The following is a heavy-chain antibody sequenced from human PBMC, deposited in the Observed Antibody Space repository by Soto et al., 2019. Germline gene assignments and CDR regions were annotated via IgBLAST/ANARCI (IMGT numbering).Heavy chain of an antibody. CDR3: ATGFGSGRRAFDY. Sequence: QVQLVQSGAEVKKPGSSVKVSCKASGDTFNFYTINWVRQAPGLGLEWMGRFNPILSFSNSALKFQGRVTLTANKSTSTAYMVLSSLSSEDTAIYYCATGFGSGRRAFDYWGQGALVTVSS. CDR2: FNPILSFS. CDR1: GDTFNFYT. J-gene: IGHJ4*02. D-gene: IGHD3-10*01. V-gene: IGHV1-69*02.